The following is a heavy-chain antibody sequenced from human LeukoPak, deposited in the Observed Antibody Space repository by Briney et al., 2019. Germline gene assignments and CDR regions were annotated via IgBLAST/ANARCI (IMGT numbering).Heavy chain of an antibody. CDR3: ARAGYSDWFDP. D-gene: IGHD6-13*01. CDR2: IDTSGST. J-gene: IGHJ5*02. Sequence: SETLSLTCTVSGGSISSYYWSWIRQPAAKGLEWIGRIDTSGSTNYNPSLKSRVTMSVDTSKNQFSLKLSSVTAADTAVYYCARAGYSDWFDPWGLGTLVTVSS. V-gene: IGHV4-4*07. CDR1: GGSISSYY.